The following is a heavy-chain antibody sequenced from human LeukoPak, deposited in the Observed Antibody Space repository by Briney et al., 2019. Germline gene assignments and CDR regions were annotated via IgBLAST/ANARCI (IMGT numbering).Heavy chain of an antibody. CDR2: ISGNSAGI. V-gene: IGHV3-20*04. CDR3: AKGMQRFDY. J-gene: IGHJ4*02. D-gene: IGHD6-25*01. Sequence: PGGSLRLSCAASGFTFDDYGMSWVRQAPGKGLEWVSGISGNSAGIGYADSVKGRFTISRGNAKNSLYLQMNSLRAEDMALYYCAKGMQRFDYWGQGTLVTVSS. CDR1: GFTFDDYG.